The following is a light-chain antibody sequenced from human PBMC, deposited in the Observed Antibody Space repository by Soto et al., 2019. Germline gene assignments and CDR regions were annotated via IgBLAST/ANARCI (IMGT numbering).Light chain of an antibody. CDR1: QSVRTK. J-gene: IGKJ1*01. CDR2: VAS. V-gene: IGKV3-15*01. Sequence: MTQSPDTLYVSPGEGATLSCRASQSVRTKLAWYQQKAGQARRLLIYVASNRANGIPDRFSGSGSGTEFTLTISSLQSEDFAFYYCQQYGSSGTFGQGTKVDIK. CDR3: QQYGSSGT.